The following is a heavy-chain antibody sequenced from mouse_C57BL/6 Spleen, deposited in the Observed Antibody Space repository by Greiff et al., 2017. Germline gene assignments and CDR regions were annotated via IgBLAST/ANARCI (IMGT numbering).Heavy chain of an antibody. CDR2: IDPSDSYT. Sequence: QVHVKQPGAELVRPGTSVKLSCKASGYTFTSYWMHWVKQRPGQGLEWIGVIDPSDSYTNYNQKFKGKATLTVDTSSSTAYMQLSSLTSEDSAVYYCARGRDYAFDYWGQGTTLTVSS. V-gene: IGHV1-59*01. J-gene: IGHJ2*01. CDR3: ARGRDYAFDY. CDR1: GYTFTSYW. D-gene: IGHD2-4*01.